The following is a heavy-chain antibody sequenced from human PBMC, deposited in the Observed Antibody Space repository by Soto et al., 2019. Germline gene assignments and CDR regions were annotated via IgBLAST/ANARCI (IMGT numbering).Heavy chain of an antibody. Sequence: SETLSLTCTVSGGSISSYYWSWIRQPPGKGLEWIGYIYYSGSTNYNPSLKSRVTISVDTSKNQFSLKLSSVTAADTAVYYCASHLYSRSFDYWGQGTLVTVSS. CDR1: GGSISSYY. J-gene: IGHJ4*02. CDR3: ASHLYSRSFDY. D-gene: IGHD6-6*01. V-gene: IGHV4-59*01. CDR2: IYYSGST.